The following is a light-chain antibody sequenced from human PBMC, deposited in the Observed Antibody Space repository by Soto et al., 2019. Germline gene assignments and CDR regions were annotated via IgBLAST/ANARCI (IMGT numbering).Light chain of an antibody. CDR1: SSNIGTYS. V-gene: IGLV1-44*01. CDR3: AAWDDSLNGCV. J-gene: IGLJ1*01. Sequence: QSALTQPPSASGTPGQRVTISCSGSSSNIGTYSVSCYQQFPGTAPRLLIYSDNQRPSGVPDRFSASKSGASSSLAISGLQSEDDADFYCAAWDDSLNGCVVGPGTKVTXL. CDR2: SDN.